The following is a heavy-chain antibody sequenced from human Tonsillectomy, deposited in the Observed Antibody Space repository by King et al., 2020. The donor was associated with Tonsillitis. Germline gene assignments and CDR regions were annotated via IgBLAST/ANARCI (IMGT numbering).Heavy chain of an antibody. CDR2: IQYSGST. CDR1: GGSISGYY. CDR3: ARDRDYYDLLTGYHWNGMDV. V-gene: IGHV4-59*01. J-gene: IGHJ6*02. D-gene: IGHD3-9*01. Sequence: VQLQESGPGLVKPSETLSLTCTVSGGSISGYYWTWIRQPPGKGLEWIGYIQYSGSTDYNPSLKRRVTISLDMSKNQFSLKLSSVSAADTAVYYCARDRDYYDLLTGYHWNGMDVWGQGTTVTVSS.